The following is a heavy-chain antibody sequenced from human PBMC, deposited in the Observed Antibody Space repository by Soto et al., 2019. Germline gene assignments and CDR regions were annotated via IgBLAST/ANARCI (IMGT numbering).Heavy chain of an antibody. Sequence: VQLLESGGGLVQPGGSLRLSCAASGFTFSSYAMSWVRQAPGKGLEWIGYIYYSGSTYYNPSLKSRVTISVDTSKNQFSLKLSSVTAADTAVYXXXRXXXXHWFDPWGQGTLVTVSS. V-gene: IGHV4-59*06. CDR2: IYYSGST. CDR1: GFTFSSYA. J-gene: IGHJ5*02. CDR3: XRXXXXHWFDP.